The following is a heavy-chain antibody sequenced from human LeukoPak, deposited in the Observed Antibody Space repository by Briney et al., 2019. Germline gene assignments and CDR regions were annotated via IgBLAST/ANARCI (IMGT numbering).Heavy chain of an antibody. CDR2: VSGSGGYT. V-gene: IGHV3-23*01. Sequence: GGSLRLSCAASGFTFSSYAMSWVRQAPGKGLEWVSSVSGSGGYTYYAGSVKGRFTISRDNSENTLYLQMNSLRAEDTAIYYCAKDRPNYYDSSGHYYRRDSDYWGQGTLVTVSS. D-gene: IGHD3-22*01. CDR1: GFTFSSYA. J-gene: IGHJ4*02. CDR3: AKDRPNYYDSSGHYYRRDSDY.